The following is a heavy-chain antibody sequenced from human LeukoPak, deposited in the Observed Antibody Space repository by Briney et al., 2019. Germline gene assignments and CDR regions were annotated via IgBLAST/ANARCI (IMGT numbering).Heavy chain of an antibody. V-gene: IGHV4-4*07. CDR1: RGSMSPYY. D-gene: IGHD3-3*01. CDR2: IYTSGST. CDR3: ARSYDFWSGYTLGY. J-gene: IGHJ4*02. Sequence: SETLSLTCTVSRGSMSPYYWSWIRQPAGKGLERIGRIYTSGSTNYNPSLKSRVTMSVDTSKNQFSLKLSSVTAADTAVYYCARSYDFWSGYTLGYWGQGTLVTVSS.